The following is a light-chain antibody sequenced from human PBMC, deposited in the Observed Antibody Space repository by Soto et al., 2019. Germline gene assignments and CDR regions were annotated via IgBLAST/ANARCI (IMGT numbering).Light chain of an antibody. CDR3: QQRSNWPRT. Sequence: EIVLTQSPGTLSLSPGERATLSCRASQSVSSSYLAWYQQKPGQAPRLLIYGTSTRATGIPARFSGSGSGTDFTLTISSLEPEDFAVYCCQQRSNWPRTFGQGTKVDIK. V-gene: IGKV3D-20*02. CDR1: QSVSSSY. J-gene: IGKJ1*01. CDR2: GTS.